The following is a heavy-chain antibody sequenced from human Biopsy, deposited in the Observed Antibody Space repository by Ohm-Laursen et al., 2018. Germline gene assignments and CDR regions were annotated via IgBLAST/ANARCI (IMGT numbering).Heavy chain of an antibody. CDR1: GGTFSNYA. D-gene: IGHD6-19*01. Sequence: ASVKVSCKASGGTFSNYAISWVRQAPGEGLEWMGGIIAVSGLVNYAPKFQGRVSITADKSTTTAYMELSNLKSEDTAVYYCAKDFGWRNFDYWGQGTLVIVSS. CDR2: IIAVSGLV. V-gene: IGHV1-69*10. J-gene: IGHJ4*02. CDR3: AKDFGWRNFDY.